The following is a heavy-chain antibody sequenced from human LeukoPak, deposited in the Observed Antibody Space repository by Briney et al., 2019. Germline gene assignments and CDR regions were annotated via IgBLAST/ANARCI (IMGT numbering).Heavy chain of an antibody. D-gene: IGHD3-10*01. CDR3: VRYYYVSGSYSYFDY. V-gene: IGHV4-31*03. CDR2: IHYSGSA. J-gene: IGHJ4*02. Sequence: SETLSLTCTVSGVSISSGGYRWSWIRHHPGKGLELIGYIHYSGSAYYNPSLKSRVTISVDTSKNQFSLKLCSVTAADTAVHYCVRYYYVSGSYSYFDYWGQGTLVTVSS. CDR1: GVSISSGGYR.